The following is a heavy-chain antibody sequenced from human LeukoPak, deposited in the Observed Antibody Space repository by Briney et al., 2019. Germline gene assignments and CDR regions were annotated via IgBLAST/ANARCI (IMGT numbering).Heavy chain of an antibody. Sequence: SETLSLTCTVSGGSISSYYWSWIRQPPGKGLEWIGYIYYSGSTNYNPSLKSRVTISVDTSKNQFSLKLSSVTAADTAVYYCARYNAVRILGSGSTDDQTYYYYYGMDVLGQGTTVTVSS. D-gene: IGHD3-10*01. CDR2: IYYSGST. CDR1: GGSISSYY. CDR3: ARYNAVRILGSGSTDDQTYYYYYGMDV. V-gene: IGHV4-59*08. J-gene: IGHJ6*02.